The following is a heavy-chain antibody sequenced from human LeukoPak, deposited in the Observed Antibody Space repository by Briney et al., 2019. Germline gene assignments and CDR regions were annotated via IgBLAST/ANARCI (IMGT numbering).Heavy chain of an antibody. V-gene: IGHV4-4*07. D-gene: IGHD3-3*01. CDR1: GGSISSYY. Sequence: SETLSLTCTVSGGSISSYYWSWIRQPAGKGLEWIGRIYTSGSTNYNPSLKSRVTMSVDTSKNQFSLKLSSVTAADTAVYYCARDIYDFWSGYSDYWGQGTLVTVPS. CDR3: ARDIYDFWSGYSDY. J-gene: IGHJ4*02. CDR2: IYTSGST.